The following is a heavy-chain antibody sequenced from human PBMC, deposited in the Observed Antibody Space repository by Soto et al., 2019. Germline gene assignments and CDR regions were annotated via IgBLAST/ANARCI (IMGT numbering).Heavy chain of an antibody. CDR3: ARGGDTVTTRDYYYDYMDV. J-gene: IGHJ6*03. CDR2: IYYSGST. Sequence: QVQLQESGPGLVKPSQTLSLTCTVSGGSISSGGYYWSWIRQHPGKGLEWIGYIYYSGSTYYNPSLKSRVTISVDTSKNQFSLKLSSVTAADTAVYYCARGGDTVTTRDYYYDYMDVWGKGTTVTVSS. V-gene: IGHV4-31*03. CDR1: GGSISSGGYY. D-gene: IGHD4-4*01.